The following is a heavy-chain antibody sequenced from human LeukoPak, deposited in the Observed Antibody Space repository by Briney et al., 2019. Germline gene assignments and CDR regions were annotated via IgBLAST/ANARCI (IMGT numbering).Heavy chain of an antibody. J-gene: IGHJ4*02. D-gene: IGHD3-10*01. CDR2: IYPYTGAT. V-gene: IGHV1-2*02. CDR1: GYTFSGTGWY. CDR3: ARDGPARMVDCDY. Sequence: ASVKVSCKASGYTFSGTGWYLYWLRQAPGQGLECMGWIYPYTGATHYAQKFQGRVAMTRDTSISTAYMELSRLRPDDTAVDYCARDGPARMVDCDYWGQGTLVTVSS.